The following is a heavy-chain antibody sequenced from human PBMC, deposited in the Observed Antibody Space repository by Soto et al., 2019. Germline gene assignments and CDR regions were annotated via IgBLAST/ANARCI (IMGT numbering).Heavy chain of an antibody. J-gene: IGHJ4*02. CDR3: AKEVIAARPYYFDH. CDR1: GLTFNNYA. Sequence: RXTCADSGLTFNNYALSWARQTPGKGLEWVATISASGAYTFYADSVKGRFTISRDNSQNTLFLHMRSLRAGDTATYYCAKEVIAARPYYFDHWGQGTLVTVSS. V-gene: IGHV3-23*01. CDR2: ISASGAYT. D-gene: IGHD6-6*01.